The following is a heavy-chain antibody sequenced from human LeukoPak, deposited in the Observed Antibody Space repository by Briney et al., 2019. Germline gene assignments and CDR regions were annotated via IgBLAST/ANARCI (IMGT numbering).Heavy chain of an antibody. CDR3: ASGVAPFAGAFDI. CDR1: GGSFSGYY. Sequence: SETLSLTCAVYGGSFSGYYWSWIRQPPGKGLEWIGEINHSGSTNYNPSLKSRVTISVDTSKNQFSLKLSSVTAADTAVYYCASGVAPFAGAFDIWGQGTMVTVSS. V-gene: IGHV4-34*01. CDR2: INHSGST. J-gene: IGHJ3*02. D-gene: IGHD5-12*01.